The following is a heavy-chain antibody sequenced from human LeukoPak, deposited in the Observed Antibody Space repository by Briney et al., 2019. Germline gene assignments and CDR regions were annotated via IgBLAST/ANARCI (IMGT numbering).Heavy chain of an antibody. D-gene: IGHD6-13*01. CDR1: GGSISSYY. Sequence: SETLSLTCTVSGGSISSYYRSWIRQPPGRGLEWIWYICYSGSTNYNPSLKSRVTISVDTSKTQFSLKLSSVTAADTAVYYGARATSSSWPHYYYYGMDVWGQGTTVTVSS. CDR3: ARATSSSWPHYYYYGMDV. CDR2: ICYSGST. V-gene: IGHV4-59*01. J-gene: IGHJ6*02.